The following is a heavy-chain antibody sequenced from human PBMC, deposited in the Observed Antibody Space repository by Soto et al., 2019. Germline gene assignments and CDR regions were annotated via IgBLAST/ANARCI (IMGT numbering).Heavy chain of an antibody. CDR3: ARHPAGRMRPFFDY. J-gene: IGHJ4*02. CDR2: ISSGGSNK. D-gene: IGHD6-19*01. Sequence: PGVPLTLSFSASEFPARSYAMHCVRQAQDTGLEWVAVISSGGSNKYYADAVKGRFTISRDNSKHTLYLQMHSLRGEDTAVYYCARHPAGRMRPFFDYWGQGTLVTVS. V-gene: IGHV3-30-3*01. CDR1: EFPARSYA.